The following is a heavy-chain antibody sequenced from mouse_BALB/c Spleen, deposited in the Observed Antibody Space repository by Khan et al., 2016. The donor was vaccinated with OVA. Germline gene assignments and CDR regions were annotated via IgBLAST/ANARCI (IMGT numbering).Heavy chain of an antibody. CDR2: ISSGGHYT. D-gene: IGHD2-2*01. CDR1: GFTLSSYA. V-gene: IGHV5-9-3*01. Sequence: EVELVESGGGLVKPGGSLKLSCSASGFTLSSYAMSWVRQTPEKRLELVATISSGGHYTFYPDSVKGRFTISRDNARNTLYLQMSSLRSEDTAMYYCARSLVDYYAMDYWGQGTSVTVSS. J-gene: IGHJ4*01. CDR3: ARSLVDYYAMDY.